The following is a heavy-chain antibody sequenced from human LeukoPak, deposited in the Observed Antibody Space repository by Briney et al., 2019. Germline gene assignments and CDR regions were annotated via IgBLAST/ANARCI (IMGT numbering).Heavy chain of an antibody. CDR1: GFTFDEYT. D-gene: IGHD3-22*01. Sequence: GGSLRLSCAASGFTFDEYTMHWVSQVPGKGLEWVSVIGWNSESKYYLESVKGRFTISRDNSKNSLYLQMNSLRAEDTAVYYCARDLAGTTMIVVVSDAFDIWGQGTMVPVSS. CDR3: ARDLAGTTMIVVVSDAFDI. J-gene: IGHJ3*02. CDR2: IGWNSESK. V-gene: IGHV3-43*01.